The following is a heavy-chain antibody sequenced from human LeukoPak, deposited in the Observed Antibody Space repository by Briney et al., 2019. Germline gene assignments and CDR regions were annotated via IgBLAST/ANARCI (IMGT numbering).Heavy chain of an antibody. CDR2: ISGSGGST. D-gene: IGHD5-24*01. J-gene: IGHJ4*02. CDR3: AKGGGGWLQLMSLDY. CDR1: GFTFSSYA. Sequence: PGGSLRLSCAASGFTFSSYAMSWGRQAPGKGLEWVSAISGSGGSTYYADSVKGRFTISRDNSKNTLYLQMNSLRAEDTAVYYCAKGGGGWLQLMSLDYWGQGTLVTVSS. V-gene: IGHV3-23*01.